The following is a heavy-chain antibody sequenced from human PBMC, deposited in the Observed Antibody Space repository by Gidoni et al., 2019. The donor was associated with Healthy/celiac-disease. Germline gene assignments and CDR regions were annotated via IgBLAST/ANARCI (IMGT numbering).Heavy chain of an antibody. CDR1: GGSISSSSYY. Sequence: QLQLQESGPGLVKPSENLSLTCTVSGGSISSSSYYWGWIRQPPGKGLEWIGSICYSGSTYYNPSLKSRVTISVDTSKNQFSLKLSSVTAADTAVYYCARRGPFTYYYDSSGYSAWTWGQGTLVTVSS. D-gene: IGHD3-22*01. CDR3: ARRGPFTYYYDSSGYSAWT. V-gene: IGHV4-39*01. CDR2: ICYSGST. J-gene: IGHJ5*02.